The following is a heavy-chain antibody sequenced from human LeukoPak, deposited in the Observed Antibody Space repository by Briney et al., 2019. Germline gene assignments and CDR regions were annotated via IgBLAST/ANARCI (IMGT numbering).Heavy chain of an antibody. CDR1: GYTFTSYG. CDR2: ISAYNGNT. V-gene: IGHV1-18*01. Sequence: ASVKVSCKASGYTFTSYGISWVRQAPGQGLEWMGWISAYNGNTNYAQKLQGRVTMTTDTSTSTAYMELRSLRSDDTAVYYCARAPDLLLWFGEPPPERDAFDIWGQGTMVTVSS. CDR3: ARAPDLLLWFGEPPPERDAFDI. D-gene: IGHD3-10*01. J-gene: IGHJ3*02.